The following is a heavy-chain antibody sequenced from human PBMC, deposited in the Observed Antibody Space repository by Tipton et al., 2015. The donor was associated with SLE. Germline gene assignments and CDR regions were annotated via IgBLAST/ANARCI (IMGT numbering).Heavy chain of an antibody. CDR2: VFRSGST. CDR3: ARHTRMISDYYYYIDV. D-gene: IGHD3/OR15-3a*01. V-gene: IGHV4-38-2*02. Sequence: GLVKPSETLSLTCTVSGFSINNGYFWAWIRQPPGKGLEWIGYVFRSGSTKYNPSLKSRVTISVDTSKNHFSLKLSSVTAADTAVYYCARHTRMISDYYYYIDVWGKGTTVTASS. CDR1: GFSINNGYF. J-gene: IGHJ6*03.